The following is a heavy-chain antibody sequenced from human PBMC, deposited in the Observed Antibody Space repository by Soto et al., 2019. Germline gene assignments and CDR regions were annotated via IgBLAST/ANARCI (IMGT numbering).Heavy chain of an antibody. D-gene: IGHD5-12*01. J-gene: IGHJ6*02. V-gene: IGHV5-51*01. CDR1: CYSFPQYL. Sequence: GGSLKIFCKGSCYSFPQYLIGCGGPMPGEGPEWLAIIYPDESDTRYSPSFQGQVTISADKSISTAYLQWSSLKASDTAMYYCVRMGFSGGGYLSYYYYGMDIWGQGTTVTVSS. CDR3: VRMGFSGGGYLSYYYYGMDI. CDR2: IYPDESDT.